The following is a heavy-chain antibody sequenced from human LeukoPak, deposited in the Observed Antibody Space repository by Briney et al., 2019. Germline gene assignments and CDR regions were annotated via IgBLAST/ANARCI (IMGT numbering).Heavy chain of an antibody. CDR1: GLTFTNYW. Sequence: GGSLRLSCAASGLTFTNYWMSWVRQAPGKGLELVANIKQDRSEKYYVDSVKGRFTISRDNAKNSLYLQMNSLRAEDTAVYYCARLREIPVFGVVTKSTSYFDYWGQGTLVTVSS. V-gene: IGHV3-7*01. CDR2: IKQDRSEK. CDR3: ARLREIPVFGVVTKSTSYFDY. D-gene: IGHD3-3*01. J-gene: IGHJ4*02.